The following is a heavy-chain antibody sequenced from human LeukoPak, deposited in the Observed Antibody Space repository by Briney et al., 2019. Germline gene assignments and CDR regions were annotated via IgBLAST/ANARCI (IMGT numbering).Heavy chain of an antibody. V-gene: IGHV1-2*02. CDR2: INPNSGVT. Sequence: ASVKVSCKTSGYTFTDYYMHWVRQAPGQGLEWMGWINPNSGVTSSAQKFQGRVTMTRDTSITTVYMEVRWLTSDDTAIYYCARADRLDGAPYLIGPWGQGTLVTVTS. J-gene: IGHJ5*02. CDR1: GYTFTDYY. CDR3: ARADRLDGAPYLIGP. D-gene: IGHD2-21*01.